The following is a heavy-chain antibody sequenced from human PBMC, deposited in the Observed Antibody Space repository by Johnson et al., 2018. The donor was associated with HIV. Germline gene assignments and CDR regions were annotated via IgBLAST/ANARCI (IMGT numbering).Heavy chain of an antibody. J-gene: IGHJ3*02. V-gene: IGHV3-30*19. Sequence: QVQLVESGGGVVQPGRSLILSCAASGFTFSNYGIHWVRQAPGKGLEWLAVISYDGSNKYYADSVKGRFTISRDNSKNTLYLQMNSLRAEDTALYYCAKDKALMTTVTPTAFDIWGQGTMVTVSS. CDR2: ISYDGSNK. D-gene: IGHD4-17*01. CDR1: GFTFSNYG. CDR3: AKDKALMTTVTPTAFDI.